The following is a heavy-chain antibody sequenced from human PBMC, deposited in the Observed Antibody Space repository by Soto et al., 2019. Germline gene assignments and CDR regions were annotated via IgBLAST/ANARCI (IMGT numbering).Heavy chain of an antibody. Sequence: PTLVNPTQTLTLTCTFSGFSLSSSGVGVGWIRQPPGKALEWLALIYWDGDKRYSPSLKSRLTITKDTSKNQVVLTMTNMDPVDTATYFCAHRPNDFWSGSEGYYFDFWGQGTLVTVSS. CDR2: IYWDGDK. CDR3: AHRPNDFWSGSEGYYFDF. V-gene: IGHV2-5*02. D-gene: IGHD3-3*01. CDR1: GFSLSSSGVG. J-gene: IGHJ4*02.